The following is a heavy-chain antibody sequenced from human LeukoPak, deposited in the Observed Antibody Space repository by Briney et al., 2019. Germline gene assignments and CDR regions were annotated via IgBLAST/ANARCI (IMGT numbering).Heavy chain of an antibody. CDR2: TYYRSKWYN. CDR1: GDSVSSNSAA. Sequence: SQTLSLTCAISGDSVSSNSAAWNWIRQSPSRGLEWLGRTYYRSKWYNDYAVPVKSRITINPDTSKNQFSLQLNSVTPEDTAVYYCARGEGRAVAGTGDYYYYGMDVWGQGTTVTVSS. V-gene: IGHV6-1*01. CDR3: ARGEGRAVAGTGDYYYYGMDV. D-gene: IGHD6-19*01. J-gene: IGHJ6*02.